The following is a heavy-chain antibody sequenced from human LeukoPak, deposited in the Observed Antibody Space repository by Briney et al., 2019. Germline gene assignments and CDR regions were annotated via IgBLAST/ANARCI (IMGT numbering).Heavy chain of an antibody. V-gene: IGHV4-38-2*02. CDR2: IYHSGST. CDR1: GSSIGSGYY. Sequence: PSETLSLTCTVSGSSIGSGYYWGWIRQPPGKGLEWIGSIYHSGSTYYNPSLKSRVTISVDTSKNQFSLKLSSVTAADTAVYYCARSDCSSTSCYGGGDFDYWGQGTLVTVSS. J-gene: IGHJ4*02. D-gene: IGHD2-2*01. CDR3: ARSDCSSTSCYGGGDFDY.